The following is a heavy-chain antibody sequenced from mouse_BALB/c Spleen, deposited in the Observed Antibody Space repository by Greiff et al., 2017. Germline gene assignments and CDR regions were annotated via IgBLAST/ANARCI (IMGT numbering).Heavy chain of an antibody. D-gene: IGHD2-13*01. CDR1: GYAFSSYL. V-gene: IGHV1-54*01. Sequence: QVQLQESGAGLVRPGASGKVSCEASGYAFSSYLIEWVRQRPGKGLEWIEVISTGSGGTNYDEKVKGKATLTADKSSSTAYMQLSSLTSDDSAVYFCARRYGDGAWLAYWGQGTLVTVSA. J-gene: IGHJ3*01. CDR3: ARRYGDGAWLAY. CDR2: ISTGSGGT.